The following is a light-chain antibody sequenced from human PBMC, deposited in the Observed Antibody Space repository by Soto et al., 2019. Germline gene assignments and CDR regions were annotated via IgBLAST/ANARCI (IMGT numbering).Light chain of an antibody. J-gene: IGKJ5*01. CDR1: QSVGSY. Sequence: EIVFTQSPSTLSLSPGGRATLSCRASQSVGSYLVWYQQKPGQAPRFLIYGASIRATGIPARFSGSGSWTEFTLTISSLQSEDFAVYYCQQYNTWPPITFGQGTRLEIK. V-gene: IGKV3-15*01. CDR2: GAS. CDR3: QQYNTWPPIT.